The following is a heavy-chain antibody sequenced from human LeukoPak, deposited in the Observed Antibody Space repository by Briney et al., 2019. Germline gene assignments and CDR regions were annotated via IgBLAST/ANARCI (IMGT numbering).Heavy chain of an antibody. CDR2: INHSGST. CDR1: GDSINSGENY. Sequence: PSQTLSLTCTVSGDSINSGENYWSWIRQPPGKGLEWIGEINHSGSTNYNPSLKSRVTISVDTSKNQFSLKLSSVTAADTAVYYCASILTANTGEDYWGQGTLVTVSS. D-gene: IGHD3-9*01. J-gene: IGHJ4*02. CDR3: ASILTANTGEDY. V-gene: IGHV4-30-4*08.